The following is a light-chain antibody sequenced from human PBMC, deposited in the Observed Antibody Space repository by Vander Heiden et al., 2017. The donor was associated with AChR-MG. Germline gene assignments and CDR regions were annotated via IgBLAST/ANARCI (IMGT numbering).Light chain of an antibody. Sequence: QSPLPHPASVSGSPCPSLTIPCTGTVRAVAGPDSFPWYQHRPGKATQLMIYDVTRRPSVVSSRFAGSKAGETASLTIAGLRAEDEAAYYCSSSTSFDTWVFGGGTKVTVL. J-gene: IGLJ3*02. CDR3: SSSTSFDTWV. V-gene: IGLV2-14*03. CDR2: DVT. CDR1: VRAVAGPDS.